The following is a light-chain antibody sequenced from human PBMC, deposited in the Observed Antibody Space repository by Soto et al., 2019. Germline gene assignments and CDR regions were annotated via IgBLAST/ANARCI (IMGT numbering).Light chain of an antibody. Sequence: EILLTQSPCTLALSPGERATLSCGASQSVSKNYLAWYQQKPGHAPSLLIYGASNRATGIPDRLSGSGSGTDFTLTISRLEPEDFPVYYCQQYGSSGTFGQGTKVDIK. V-gene: IGKV3-20*01. J-gene: IGKJ1*01. CDR3: QQYGSSGT. CDR2: GAS. CDR1: QSVSKNY.